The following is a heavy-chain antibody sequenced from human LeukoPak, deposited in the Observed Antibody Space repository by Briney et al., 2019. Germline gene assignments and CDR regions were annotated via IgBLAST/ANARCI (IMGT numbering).Heavy chain of an antibody. CDR2: IRYDGSNK. CDR1: GFTFSSYG. D-gene: IGHD3-10*01. J-gene: IGHJ6*03. V-gene: IGHV3-30*02. Sequence: GGSLRLSCAASGFTFSSYGMHWVRQAPGKGLEWVAFIRYDGSNKYYADSVKGRFTVSRDNSKNTLYLQMNSLRAEDTAVYYCAKDYYGSGSYNYYYYYMDVWGKGTTVTISS. CDR3: AKDYYGSGSYNYYYYYMDV.